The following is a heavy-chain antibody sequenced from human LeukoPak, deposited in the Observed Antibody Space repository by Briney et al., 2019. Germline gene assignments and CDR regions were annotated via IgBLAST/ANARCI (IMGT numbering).Heavy chain of an antibody. V-gene: IGHV1-2*04. J-gene: IGHJ4*02. D-gene: IGHD6-13*01. CDR1: GYTFTGYY. CDR3: ARGWDLLHLGGSIAAARD. CDR2: INPNSGGT. Sequence: ASVKVSCKASGYTFTGYYMHWVRQAPGQGLEWMGWINPNSGGTNYAQKFQGWVTMTRDTSISTAYMELSRLRSDDTAVYYCARGWDLLHLGGSIAAARDWGQGTLVTVSS.